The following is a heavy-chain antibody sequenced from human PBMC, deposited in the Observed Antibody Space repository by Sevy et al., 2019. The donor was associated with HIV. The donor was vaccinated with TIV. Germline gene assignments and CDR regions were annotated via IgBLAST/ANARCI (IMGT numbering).Heavy chain of an antibody. CDR3: ARDWGIAACHGTVDY. CDR1: GFTFSSYA. J-gene: IGHJ4*02. Sequence: GGSLRLSCAASGFTFSSYAMHWVRQAPGKGLEWVAVISYDGSNKYYADSVKGRFTISRDNSKNTLYLQMNSLRAEDTAVYYCARDWGIAACHGTVDYWGQGTLVTVSS. D-gene: IGHD6-13*01. CDR2: ISYDGSNK. V-gene: IGHV3-30-3*01.